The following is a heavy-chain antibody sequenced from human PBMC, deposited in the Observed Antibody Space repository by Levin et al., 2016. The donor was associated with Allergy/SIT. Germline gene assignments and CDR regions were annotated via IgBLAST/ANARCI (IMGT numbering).Heavy chain of an antibody. CDR1: GGTFSSYA. CDR2: IIPIFGTA. V-gene: IGHV1-69*13. CDR3: ARKREYSGYDSSMDV. Sequence: SVKVSCKASGGTFSSYAISWVRQAPGQGLEWMGGIIPIFGTANYAQKFQGRVTITADESTSTAYMELSSLRSEDTAVYYCARKREYSGYDSSMDVWGQGTTVTVSS. D-gene: IGHD5-12*01. J-gene: IGHJ6*02.